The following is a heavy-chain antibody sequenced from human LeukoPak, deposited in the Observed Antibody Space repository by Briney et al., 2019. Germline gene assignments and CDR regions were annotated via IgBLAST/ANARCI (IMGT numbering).Heavy chain of an antibody. J-gene: IGHJ4*02. CDR2: ISSSSSTI. V-gene: IGHV3-48*02. Sequence: GGSLRHSCAASGFTFSSYSMNWVRQAPGKGLEWVSYISSSSSTIYYADSVKGRFTISRDNAKNSLYLQMNSLRDEDTAVYYCAREKASIAAAGTFDYWGQGTLVTVSS. D-gene: IGHD6-13*01. CDR3: AREKASIAAAGTFDY. CDR1: GFTFSSYS.